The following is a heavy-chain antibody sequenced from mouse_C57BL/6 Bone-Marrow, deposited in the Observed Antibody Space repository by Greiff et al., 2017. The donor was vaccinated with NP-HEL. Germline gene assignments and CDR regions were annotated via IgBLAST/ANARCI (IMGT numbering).Heavy chain of an antibody. Sequence: QVQLQQSGAELVRPGASVTLSCKASGYTFTDYEMHWVKQTPVHGLEWIGAIDPETGGTAYNQKFKGKAILTADKSSSTAYMELRSLTSEDSAVYYCTRSLLWLRRNFDCWGQGTTLTVSS. V-gene: IGHV1-15*01. D-gene: IGHD2-2*01. J-gene: IGHJ2*01. CDR2: IDPETGGT. CDR1: GYTFTDYE. CDR3: TRSLLWLRRNFDC.